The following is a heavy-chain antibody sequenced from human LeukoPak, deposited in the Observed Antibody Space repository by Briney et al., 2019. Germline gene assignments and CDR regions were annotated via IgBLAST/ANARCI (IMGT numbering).Heavy chain of an antibody. CDR3: AKDEHIVVVTATYFDY. D-gene: IGHD2-21*02. Sequence: GGSLRLSCAASGFTFSSYAMSWVRQAPGKGLEWVSAISGSGGSTYYADSGKGRFTISRDNSKNTLYLQMNRLRAEDTAVYYCAKDEHIVVVTATYFDYWGQGTLVTVSS. CDR2: ISGSGGST. V-gene: IGHV3-23*01. CDR1: GFTFSSYA. J-gene: IGHJ4*02.